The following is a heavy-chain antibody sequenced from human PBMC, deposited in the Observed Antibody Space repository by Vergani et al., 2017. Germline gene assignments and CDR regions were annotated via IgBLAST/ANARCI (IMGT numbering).Heavy chain of an antibody. J-gene: IGHJ5*02. V-gene: IGHV3-21*01. CDR2: ISSSSSYI. CDR1: GFTFSSYS. CDR3: ARDLYLYGGYGWFDP. D-gene: IGHD2-15*01. Sequence: EVQLVESGGGLVKPGGSLRLSCAASGFTFSSYSMNWVRQAPGKGLEWVSSISSSSSYIYYADSVKGRFTISRDNAKNSLYLQMNSLRAEDTAVYYCARDLYLYGGYGWFDPWGQGTLVTVSS.